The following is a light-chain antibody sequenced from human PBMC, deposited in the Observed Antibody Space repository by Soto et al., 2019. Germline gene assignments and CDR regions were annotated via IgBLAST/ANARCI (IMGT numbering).Light chain of an antibody. Sequence: DIQMTQSPSYVSASVGDRVTITCRASQGISSWFAWYQKKPGNAPKLLIYAASTLQSGVPSRFSGSGSETDFTLTISSLRPEDFATYSCQQSYSTTWTFGQGTKVDIK. CDR3: QQSYSTTWT. V-gene: IGKV1-12*01. CDR1: QGISSW. CDR2: AAS. J-gene: IGKJ1*01.